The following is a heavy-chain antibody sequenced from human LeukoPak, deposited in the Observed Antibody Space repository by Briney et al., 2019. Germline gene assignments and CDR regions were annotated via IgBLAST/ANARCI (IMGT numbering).Heavy chain of an antibody. CDR2: ISSSSTYI. J-gene: IGHJ4*02. V-gene: IGHV3-21*01. D-gene: IGHD6-25*01. Sequence: GGSLRLSCAASGFIFSTYSMNWVRQAPGKGLEWVSSISSSSTYIYYADSVKGRFTISRDNAKNSLYLQMNSLRAEDTAVYYCARELGAAACYWGQGTLVTVSS. CDR1: GFIFSTYS. CDR3: ARELGAAACY.